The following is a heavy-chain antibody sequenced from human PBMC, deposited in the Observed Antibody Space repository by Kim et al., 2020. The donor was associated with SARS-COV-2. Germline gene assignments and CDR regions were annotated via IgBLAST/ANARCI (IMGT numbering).Heavy chain of an antibody. CDR3: ARGTSGMDV. CDR1: GGSIRTAGFY. CDR2: IYYTGTT. J-gene: IGHJ6*02. V-gene: IGHV4-31*03. Sequence: SETLSLTCTVSGGSIRTAGFYWNWIRQRPGKGLEWIAYIYYTGTTEYNPSLKSRLTISVDTSRNQFSLRLTSVTAADMAIYYCARGTSGMDVWGQGTTVTVSS.